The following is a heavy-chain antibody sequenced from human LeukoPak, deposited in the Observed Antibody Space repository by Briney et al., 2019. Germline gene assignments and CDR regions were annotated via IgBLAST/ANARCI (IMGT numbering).Heavy chain of an antibody. D-gene: IGHD3-3*01. Sequence: EASVKVSCKASGYTFTSYGISWVRQAPGQGREWMGWISAYNGNTNYAQKLQGRVTMTTDTSTSTAYMELRSLRSDDTAVYYCARALPPKLRFLEWLSSYGMDVWGQGTTVTVSS. CDR2: ISAYNGNT. J-gene: IGHJ6*02. CDR3: ARALPPKLRFLEWLSSYGMDV. CDR1: GYTFTSYG. V-gene: IGHV1-18*01.